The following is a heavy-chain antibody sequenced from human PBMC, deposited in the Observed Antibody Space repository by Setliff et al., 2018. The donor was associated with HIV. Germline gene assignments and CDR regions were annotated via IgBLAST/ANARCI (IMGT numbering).Heavy chain of an antibody. CDR1: GASINMNY. J-gene: IGHJ4*02. V-gene: IGHV4-59*01. CDR3: ARESARAALDY. Sequence: KPSETLSLTCTVSGASINMNYWSWIRQTPGQGLEWIGYVHKSVNTHYNPSLKSRVTMSGDASKNQFSLSLISVTAADTAVYYCARESARAALDYLGQGILVTV. CDR2: VHKSVNT. D-gene: IGHD3-3*01.